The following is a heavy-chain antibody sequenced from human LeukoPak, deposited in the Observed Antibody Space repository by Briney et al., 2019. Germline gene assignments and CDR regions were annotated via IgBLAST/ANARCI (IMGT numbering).Heavy chain of an antibody. CDR3: ARGLSSRLYGMDV. V-gene: IGHV4-34*01. CDR2: INHSGST. Sequence: PSETLSLTCTVSGGSISSYYWSWIRQPPGKGLEWIGEINHSGSTNYNPSLKSRVTISVDTSKNQFSLKLRSVTAADTAVYYCARGLSSRLYGMDVWGKGTTVTVSS. D-gene: IGHD6-13*01. J-gene: IGHJ6*04. CDR1: GGSISSYY.